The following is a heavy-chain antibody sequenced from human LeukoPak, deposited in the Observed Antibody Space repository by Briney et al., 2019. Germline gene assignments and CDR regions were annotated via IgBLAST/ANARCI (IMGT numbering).Heavy chain of an antibody. CDR3: ARVGGIAAAYY. Sequence: SETLSLTCAVYGGSSSGYYWSWIRQPPGKGLEWIGEINHSGSTNYNPSLKSRVTISVDTSKNQFSLKLSSVTAADTAVYYCARVGGIAAAYYWGQGTLVTVSS. V-gene: IGHV4-34*01. J-gene: IGHJ4*02. D-gene: IGHD6-13*01. CDR2: INHSGST. CDR1: GGSSSGYY.